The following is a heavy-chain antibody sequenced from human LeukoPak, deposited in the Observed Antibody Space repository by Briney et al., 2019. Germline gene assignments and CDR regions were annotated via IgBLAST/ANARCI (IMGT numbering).Heavy chain of an antibody. CDR2: ISAYNGNT. Sequence: ASMKVSCKASGYTFTTYGIIWVRQAPGQGLEWMGWISAYNGNTNYAQKLQGRVTMTTDTSTTTAYMELRSLRSDDTAVYYCARGGSITTIRGVIITDAFDIRGQGTMVTVSS. V-gene: IGHV1-18*01. J-gene: IGHJ3*02. D-gene: IGHD3-10*01. CDR3: ARGGSITTIRGVIITDAFDI. CDR1: GYTFTTYG.